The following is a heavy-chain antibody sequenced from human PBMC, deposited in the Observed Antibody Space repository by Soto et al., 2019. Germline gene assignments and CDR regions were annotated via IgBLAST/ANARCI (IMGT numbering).Heavy chain of an antibody. CDR2: IDYSGVNR. CDR1: GFSFSHYA. CDR3: SPDSSGGEFVC. Sequence: EVQVLESGGGLVQPGGSLRLSCAASGFSFSHYAMNWVRKAPGKGLEWVSSIDYSGVNRRYADSVKGRFTTFRDNSKNTLFFQMNSLRAGDTAVYNCSPDSSGGEFVCGGQGTLVTVSS. D-gene: IGHD6-25*01. J-gene: IGHJ4*02. V-gene: IGHV3-23*01.